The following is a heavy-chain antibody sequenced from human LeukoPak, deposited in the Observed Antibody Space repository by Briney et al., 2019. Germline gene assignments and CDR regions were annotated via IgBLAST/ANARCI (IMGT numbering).Heavy chain of an antibody. J-gene: IGHJ2*01. D-gene: IGHD1/OR15-1a*01. Sequence: GASVKVSCKASGYTFTSYYMHWVRQAPGQGLEWMGIINPSGGSTSYAQKFQGRVTMTRDTSTSTVYMELSSLRSEDTAVYYCAREAGIAITGTIWYFDLWGRGTLVTVSS. V-gene: IGHV1-46*01. CDR3: AREAGIAITGTIWYFDL. CDR2: INPSGGST. CDR1: GYTFTSYY.